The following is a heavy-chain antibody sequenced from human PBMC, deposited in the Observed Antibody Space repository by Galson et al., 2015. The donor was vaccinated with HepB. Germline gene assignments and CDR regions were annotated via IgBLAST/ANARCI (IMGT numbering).Heavy chain of an antibody. CDR1: AISFSRYG. D-gene: IGHD1-26*01. V-gene: IGHV3-30*18. Sequence: SLRLSCAGSAISFSRYGMHWVRQAPGKGLEWVAVISYDGGKTLYADSVKGRLTISRDNSKNTLYLQMNSLRAEDTAVYYCAKDRRGLKRDYYEGAPSLDSWGQGTLVTVSS. CDR2: ISYDGGKT. CDR3: AKDRRGLKRDYYEGAPSLDS. J-gene: IGHJ4*02.